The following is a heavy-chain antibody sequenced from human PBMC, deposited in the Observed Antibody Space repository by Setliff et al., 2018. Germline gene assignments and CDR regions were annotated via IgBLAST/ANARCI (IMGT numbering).Heavy chain of an antibody. D-gene: IGHD3-10*01. Sequence: PSETLSLTCTVSGGSISSSSYQWGWVRQTPGKGLEWIGSIYYSGTAYYNPSLKSRVTISVDTSKNQFSLQVTSVTATDTAVYYCARHEFVGGYYGSVTYRHFDYWGQGILVTVSS. CDR1: GGSISSSSYQ. V-gene: IGHV4-39*01. CDR3: ARHEFVGGYYGSVTYRHFDY. CDR2: IYYSGTA. J-gene: IGHJ4*02.